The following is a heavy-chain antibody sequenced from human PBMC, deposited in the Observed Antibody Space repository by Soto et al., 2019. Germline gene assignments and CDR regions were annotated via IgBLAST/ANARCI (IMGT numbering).Heavy chain of an antibody. CDR3: ARGGSVVVVPAATYGMDV. J-gene: IGHJ6*02. D-gene: IGHD2-2*01. CDR1: ASSISSYY. V-gene: IGHV4-59*01. CDR2: IYYSGST. Sequence: PSETLSLTCTVSASSISSYYWSWIRQPPGKGLEWIGYIYYSGSTNYNPSLKSRVTISVDTSKNQFSLKLSSVTAADTAVYYCARGGSVVVVPAATYGMDVWGQGTTVTVS.